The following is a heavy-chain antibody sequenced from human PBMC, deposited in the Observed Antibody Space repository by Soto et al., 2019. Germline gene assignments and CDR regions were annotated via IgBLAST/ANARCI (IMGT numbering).Heavy chain of an antibody. CDR3: ARVYPPQYGSSSPFDAFDI. D-gene: IGHD6-6*01. V-gene: IGHV3-11*01. CDR1: GFTFSDYY. J-gene: IGHJ3*02. Sequence: PGGSLRLSCAASGFTFSDYYMSWIRQAPGKGLEWVSYISSSGSTIYYADSVKGRFTISRDNAKNSLYLQMNSLRAEDTAVYYCARVYPPQYGSSSPFDAFDIWGQGTMVTVSS. CDR2: ISSSGSTI.